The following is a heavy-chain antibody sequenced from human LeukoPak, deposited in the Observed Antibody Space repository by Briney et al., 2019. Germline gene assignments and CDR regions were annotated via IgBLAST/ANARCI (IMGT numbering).Heavy chain of an antibody. Sequence: SVKVSCKASGYTFTSYGISWVRQAPGQGLEWMGGIIPIFGTANCAPKFQGRVTITADESTSTAYMELSSLRSEDTAVYYCARVETYYYGSGSPEAFDIWGQGTMVTVSS. CDR1: GYTFTSYG. D-gene: IGHD3-10*01. J-gene: IGHJ3*02. CDR2: IIPIFGTA. V-gene: IGHV1-69*13. CDR3: ARVETYYYGSGSPEAFDI.